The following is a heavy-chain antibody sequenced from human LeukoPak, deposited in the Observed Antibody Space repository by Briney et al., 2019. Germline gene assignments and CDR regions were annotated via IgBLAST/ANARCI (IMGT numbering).Heavy chain of an antibody. V-gene: IGHV3-23*01. Sequence: GGSLRLSCAASGFAFSDYYMSWICQAPGKGLEWVSTISGSGGTINYADSVKGRFTISRDNSKNTLYLQMNSLRAEDTAVYYCGKNRYSYGQDCDYWGQGTLVTVSS. CDR1: GFAFSDYY. CDR3: GKNRYSYGQDCDY. D-gene: IGHD5-18*01. CDR2: ISGSGGTI. J-gene: IGHJ4*02.